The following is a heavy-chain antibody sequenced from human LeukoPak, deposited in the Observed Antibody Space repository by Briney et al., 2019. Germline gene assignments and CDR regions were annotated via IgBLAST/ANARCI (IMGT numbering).Heavy chain of an antibody. J-gene: IGHJ4*02. CDR1: GGSFSGYY. CDR2: INHSGST. Sequence: SETLSLTCAGYGGSFSGYYWSSIRQPPGKGLEWIGEINHSGSTNYNPSLKSRVTISVDTSKNQFSLKLSSVTAADTAVYYCARGRRLADYFDYWGQGTLVTVSS. CDR3: ARGRRLADYFDY. V-gene: IGHV4-34*01.